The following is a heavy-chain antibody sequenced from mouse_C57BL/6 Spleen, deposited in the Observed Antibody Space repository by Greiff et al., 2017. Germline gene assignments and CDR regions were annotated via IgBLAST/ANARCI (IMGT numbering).Heavy chain of an antibody. CDR1: GFNIKDDY. V-gene: IGHV14-4*01. CDR2: IDPENGDT. CDR3: TTVIKGWFAY. Sequence: VQLQQSGAELVRPGASVKLSCTASGFNIKDDYMHWVKQRPEQGLEWIGWIDPENGDTEYASKFQGKATITADTSSNTAYLQLSSLTSEDTAVYYCTTVIKGWFAYWGQGTLVTVSA. D-gene: IGHD2-4*01. J-gene: IGHJ3*01.